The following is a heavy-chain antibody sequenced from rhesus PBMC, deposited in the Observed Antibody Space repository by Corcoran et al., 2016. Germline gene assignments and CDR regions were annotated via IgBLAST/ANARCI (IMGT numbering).Heavy chain of an antibody. CDR1: GYSISSGYG. V-gene: IGHV4-127*01. J-gene: IGHJ6*01. CDR2: IGGSRGRT. Sequence: QVQLQESGPGLVKPSETLSLTCAVSGYSISSGYGWNWIRQPPGKGLEWIGYIGGSRGRTNYNPSLTHQVTISKDPSKNPFSQMLRSGPAADTAVYYWANHYIATAGTFYGLDSWGQGVVVTVSS. CDR3: ANHYIATAGTFYGLDS. D-gene: IGHD6-25*01.